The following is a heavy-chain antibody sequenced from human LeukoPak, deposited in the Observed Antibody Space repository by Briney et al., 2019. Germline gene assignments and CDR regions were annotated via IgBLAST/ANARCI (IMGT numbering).Heavy chain of an antibody. CDR3: ARGRRYSYGWVGFDY. J-gene: IGHJ4*02. Sequence: SETLSLTCAVSGGSISSGGYSWSWIRQPPGKGLEWIGYIYYSGSTYYNPSLKSRVTISVDTSKNQFSLKLSSVTAADTAVYYCARGRRYSYGWVGFDYWGQGTLVTVSS. D-gene: IGHD5-18*01. CDR2: IYYSGST. V-gene: IGHV4-30-4*07. CDR1: GGSISSGGYS.